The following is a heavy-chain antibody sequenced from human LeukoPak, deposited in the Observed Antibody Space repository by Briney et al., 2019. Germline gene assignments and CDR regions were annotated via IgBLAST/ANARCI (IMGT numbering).Heavy chain of an antibody. V-gene: IGHV1-2*02. D-gene: IGHD4-11*01. CDR3: ARETVTTLGPYWFDP. J-gene: IGHJ5*02. CDR1: GYTFTGYY. Sequence: ASVKVSCKASGYTFTGYYMHWVRQAPGQGLEWMGWINPNSGGTNYAQKFQGRVTMTRDTSISTAYMELSRLRSDDTAGYYCARETVTTLGPYWFDPWGQGTLVTVSS. CDR2: INPNSGGT.